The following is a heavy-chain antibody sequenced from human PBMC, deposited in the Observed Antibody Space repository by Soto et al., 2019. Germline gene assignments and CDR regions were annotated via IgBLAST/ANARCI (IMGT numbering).Heavy chain of an antibody. J-gene: IGHJ3*02. CDR3: ARAAGRFGEVLYLDAFAI. CDR1: ASTFTSSY. Sequence: DSVNGSCKASASTFTSSYMHCVRQAPGQGLEWMGIINPSGGSTSYAQKFQGRVTMTRDTSTSTVYMELSSLRSEDTAVYYCARAAGRFGEVLYLDAFAIWGQRTIVTVSS. V-gene: IGHV1-46*03. D-gene: IGHD3-10*01. CDR2: INPSGGST.